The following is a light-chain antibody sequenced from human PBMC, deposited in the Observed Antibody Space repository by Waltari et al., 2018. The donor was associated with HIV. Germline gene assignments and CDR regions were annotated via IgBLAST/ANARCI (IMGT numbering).Light chain of an antibody. V-gene: IGLV2-11*01. CDR3: CSYGGSFFYV. J-gene: IGLJ1*01. CDR2: DVN. Sequence: QSALTQPRSVSGSPGQSVTISCTGTSSDVGGYNYVSWYQQHPCQAPKLMIYDVNKRPSGVPDRFSGSKSGNTASLTISGLQAEDEADYYCCSYGGSFFYVFGTGTKVTVL. CDR1: SSDVGGYNY.